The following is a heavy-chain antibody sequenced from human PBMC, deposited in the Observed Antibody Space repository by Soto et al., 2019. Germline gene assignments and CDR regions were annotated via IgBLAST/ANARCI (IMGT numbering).Heavy chain of an antibody. Sequence: SETLSLTCPVSGGSIGSSSYYWGWIRQPPGKGLEWIGSIYYSGSTYYNPSLKSRVTISVDTSKNQFSLKLSSVTAADTAVYYCARDPGYSSGWYPGGDDYWGQGTLVTVSS. V-gene: IGHV4-39*07. CDR1: GGSIGSSSYY. CDR3: ARDPGYSSGWYPGGDDY. J-gene: IGHJ4*02. D-gene: IGHD6-19*01. CDR2: IYYSGST.